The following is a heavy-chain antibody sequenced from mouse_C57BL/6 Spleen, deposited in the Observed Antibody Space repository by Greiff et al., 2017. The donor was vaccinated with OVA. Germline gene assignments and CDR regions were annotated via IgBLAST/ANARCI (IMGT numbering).Heavy chain of an antibody. V-gene: IGHV5-4*03. J-gene: IGHJ2*01. Sequence: EVKLVESGGGLVKPGGSLKLSCAASGFTFSSYAMSWVHQTPEKRLEWVATISDGGSYTYYPDNVKGRFTISRDNAKNNLYLQMSHLKSEDTAMYYCARGNYDYFDYWGQGTTLTVSS. CDR2: ISDGGSYT. D-gene: IGHD2-1*01. CDR3: ARGNYDYFDY. CDR1: GFTFSSYA.